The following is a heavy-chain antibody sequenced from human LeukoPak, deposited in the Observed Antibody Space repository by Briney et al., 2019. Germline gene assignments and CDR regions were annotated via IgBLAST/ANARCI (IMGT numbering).Heavy chain of an antibody. CDR2: ISSSSSYI. CDR3: ARAPAAGTDFDY. CDR1: GFTFSSYS. Sequence: PGGSLRLSCAVSGFTFSSYSMNWVRQAPGKGLEWVSSISSSSSYIYYADSVKGRFTISRDNAKNSLYLQMNSLRAEDTAVYYCARAPAAGTDFDYWGQGTLVTVSS. D-gene: IGHD6-13*01. J-gene: IGHJ4*02. V-gene: IGHV3-21*01.